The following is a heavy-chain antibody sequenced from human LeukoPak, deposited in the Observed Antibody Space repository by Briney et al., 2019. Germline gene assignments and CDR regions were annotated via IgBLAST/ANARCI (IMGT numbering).Heavy chain of an antibody. CDR3: ARDGVYCSSTSCYPMGWFDP. Sequence: PGGSLRLSCAASGFTFSSYWMSWVRQAPGKGLEWVANKKQDGSEKYYVDSVKGRFTISRDNAKNSLYLQMNSLRAEDTAVYYCARDGVYCSSTSCYPMGWFDPWGQGTLVTVSS. CDR2: KKQDGSEK. CDR1: GFTFSSYW. J-gene: IGHJ5*02. D-gene: IGHD2-2*01. V-gene: IGHV3-7*01.